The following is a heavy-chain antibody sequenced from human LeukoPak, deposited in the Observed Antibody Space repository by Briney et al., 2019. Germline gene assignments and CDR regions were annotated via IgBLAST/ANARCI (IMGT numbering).Heavy chain of an antibody. D-gene: IGHD6-13*01. CDR1: GFIFNSYT. CDR3: ARDWHSSSYDY. J-gene: IGHJ4*02. Sequence: TGGSLRLSCAASGFIFNSYTMNWVRQSPGKGLEWVSSITSSSSYIYYADSVKGRFTISRDNAKNSLYLLMNSLRAEDTAVYYCARDWHSSSYDYWGQGTLVTVSS. V-gene: IGHV3-21*01. CDR2: ITSSSSYI.